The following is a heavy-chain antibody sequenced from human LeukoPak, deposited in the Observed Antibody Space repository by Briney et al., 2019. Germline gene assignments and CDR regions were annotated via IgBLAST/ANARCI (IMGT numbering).Heavy chain of an antibody. D-gene: IGHD3-10*01. CDR2: IYFDGSNK. Sequence: GGSLRPSCAAYGFTFSTYGVHCVRQAPGKGLGWVAVIYFDGSNKYYVDSVKGRFTISRDNSKNTVYLQMNSLRAEDTAMYYCATLDYYGSGTYYNAGYWGQGTLVTVSS. V-gene: IGHV3-33*01. J-gene: IGHJ4*02. CDR1: GFTFSTYG. CDR3: ATLDYYGSGTYYNAGY.